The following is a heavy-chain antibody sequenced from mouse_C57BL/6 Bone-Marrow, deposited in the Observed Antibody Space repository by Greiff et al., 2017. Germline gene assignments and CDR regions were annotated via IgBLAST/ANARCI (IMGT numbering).Heavy chain of an antibody. Sequence: QVQLQQPGAELVKPGASVKMSCKASGYTFTSYWITWVKQRPGQGLEWIGDIYPGSGSTNYNEKFKSKATLTVDTSSSTAYMQLSSLTSEDSAVYYCARRRSYYGSSYRAYWGQGTLVTVSA. CDR2: IYPGSGST. J-gene: IGHJ3*01. CDR1: GYTFTSYW. V-gene: IGHV1-55*01. D-gene: IGHD1-1*01. CDR3: ARRRSYYGSSYRAY.